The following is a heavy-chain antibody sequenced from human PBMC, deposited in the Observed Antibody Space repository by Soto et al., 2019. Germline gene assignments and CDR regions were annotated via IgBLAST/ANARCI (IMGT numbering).Heavy chain of an antibody. CDR1: GFSFSSYW. J-gene: IGHJ3*01. D-gene: IGHD3-9*01. CDR2: INTDGSST. Sequence: EVQLVESGGGLVQPGGSLRLSCVDSGFSFSSYWMHWVRQGPGKGLVWVSRINTDGSSTNYADSVKGRFTISRDNAKNTVYLQMISLRAEDTAVYYCARSPGGYYIDWGQGTMGTVSS. CDR3: ARSPGGYYID. V-gene: IGHV3-74*01.